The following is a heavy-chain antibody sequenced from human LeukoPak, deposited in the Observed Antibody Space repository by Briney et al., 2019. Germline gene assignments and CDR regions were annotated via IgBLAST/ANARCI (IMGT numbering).Heavy chain of an antibody. D-gene: IGHD5-24*01. CDR1: GYTFTSYY. V-gene: IGHV1-46*01. CDR2: IDPSGGST. CDR3: ARDRDGYNFPY. Sequence: ASVKVSCKASGYTFTSYYMHWVRQAPGQGLEWMGIIDPSGGSTSYAQKFQGGVTMTRDMSTSTVYMELSSLRSEDTAVYYCARDRDGYNFPYWGQGTLVTVSS. J-gene: IGHJ4*02.